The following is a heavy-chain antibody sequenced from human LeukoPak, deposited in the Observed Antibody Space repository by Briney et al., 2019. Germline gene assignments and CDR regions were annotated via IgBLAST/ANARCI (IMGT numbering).Heavy chain of an antibody. Sequence: GGSLRLSCAASGFTFSSYAMHWVRQAPGKGLEYVSAISSNGGSTYYANSVKGRFTISRDNSKNTLYLQMGSLRAEDMAVYYCVKDWGVLPDYTADGFDIWGPGTMVTVSS. V-gene: IGHV3-64*01. CDR1: GFTFSSYA. CDR2: ISSNGGST. J-gene: IGHJ3*02. CDR3: VKDWGVLPDYTADGFDI. D-gene: IGHD3-10*01.